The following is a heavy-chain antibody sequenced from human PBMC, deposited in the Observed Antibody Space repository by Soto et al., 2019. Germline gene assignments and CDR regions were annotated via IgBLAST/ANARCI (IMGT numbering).Heavy chain of an antibody. J-gene: IGHJ6*03. CDR2: ISTSSSNI. Sequence: EVQLVESGGGLVQPGGSLRLSCAASGFSFSYYGMNWVRQAPGKGLEWVSYISTSSSNIYYADSVKGRFTISRDNDKNSLSLQMNSLRAADTAVYYCARETSTGNYYMDVWGKGTTVTVSS. D-gene: IGHD2-2*01. V-gene: IGHV3-48*01. CDR1: GFSFSYYG. CDR3: ARETSTGNYYMDV.